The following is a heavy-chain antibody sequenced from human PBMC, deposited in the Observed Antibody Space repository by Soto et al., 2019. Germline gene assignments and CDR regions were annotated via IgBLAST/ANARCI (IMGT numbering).Heavy chain of an antibody. J-gene: IGHJ6*02. CDR3: AGDGSSSAGGMDV. CDR2: IWYDGSNK. Sequence: QVQLVESGGGVVQPGRSLRLSCAASGFTFSSYGMHWVRQAPGKGLEWVAVIWYDGSNKYYADSVKGRFTISRDNSKNALYLRMNSLRAEDTAVYYCAGDGSSSAGGMDVWGQGTTVTVSS. D-gene: IGHD6-25*01. CDR1: GFTFSSYG. V-gene: IGHV3-33*01.